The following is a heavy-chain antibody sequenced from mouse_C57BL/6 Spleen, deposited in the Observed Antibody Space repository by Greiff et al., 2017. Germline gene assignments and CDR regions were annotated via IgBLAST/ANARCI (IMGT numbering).Heavy chain of an antibody. V-gene: IGHV1-69*01. CDR3: ARWDSSGYYFDY. CDR1: GYTFTSYW. CDR2: IEPSDSYT. Sequence: QVQLQQPGAELVLPGASVKLSCQASGYTFTSYWMHWVKQRPGQGLEWIGEIEPSDSYTNYNQKFKGKSTLTVDKSSSTAYMQLSSLTSEDSAVYYWARWDSSGYYFDYWGQGTTRTVSS. J-gene: IGHJ2*01. D-gene: IGHD3-2*02.